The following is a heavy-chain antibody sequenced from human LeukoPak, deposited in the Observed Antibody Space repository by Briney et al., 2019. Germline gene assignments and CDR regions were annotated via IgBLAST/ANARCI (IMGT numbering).Heavy chain of an antibody. V-gene: IGHV1-24*01. CDR2: FDPEDGET. Sequence: GASVKVSCKVSGYTLTELSMHWVRQAPGKGLEWTGGFDPEDGETIYAQKFQGRVTMTEDTSTDTAYMELSSLRSEDTAVYYCATARVVVAAKVAFDIWGQGTMVTVSS. CDR3: ATARVVVAAKVAFDI. D-gene: IGHD2-15*01. CDR1: GYTLTELS. J-gene: IGHJ3*02.